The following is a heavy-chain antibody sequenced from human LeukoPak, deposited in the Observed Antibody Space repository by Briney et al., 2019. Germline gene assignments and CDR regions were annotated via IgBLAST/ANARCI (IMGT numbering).Heavy chain of an antibody. V-gene: IGHV1-2*02. D-gene: IGHD1-26*01. Sequence: ASVKVSCKASGYTFTGYYMLWVRQAPGQGLEWMGWINPNSGGTNYAQKFQGRVTMTRDTSISTAYMELSRLRSDDTAVYYCAVNSDRYYYYYMDVWGKGTTVTVSS. CDR3: AVNSDRYYYYYMDV. CDR2: INPNSGGT. J-gene: IGHJ6*03. CDR1: GYTFTGYY.